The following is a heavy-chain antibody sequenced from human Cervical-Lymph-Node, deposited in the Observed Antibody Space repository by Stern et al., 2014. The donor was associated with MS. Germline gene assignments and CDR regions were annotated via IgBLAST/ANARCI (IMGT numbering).Heavy chain of an antibody. CDR1: GYSVSTNY. Sequence: EVQLVQSGGGLLQPGGSLRLSCAVSGYSVSTNYMSWIRQAPGKGLAWVAVIYSGGSTYHADSVRGRFTISRDNARNTLSLQMDSLRAEDTAVYYCARDYYDSRGYSHWGQGTLVTVSS. CDR3: ARDYYDSRGYSH. D-gene: IGHD3-22*01. CDR2: IYSGGST. J-gene: IGHJ4*02. V-gene: IGHV3-53*01.